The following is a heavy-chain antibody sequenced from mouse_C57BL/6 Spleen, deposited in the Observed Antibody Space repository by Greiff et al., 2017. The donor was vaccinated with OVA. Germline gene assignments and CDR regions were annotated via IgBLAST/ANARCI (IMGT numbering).Heavy chain of an antibody. CDR1: GYTFTSYT. V-gene: IGHV1-4*01. CDR3: ARRGDPGFAY. CDR2: INPSSGYT. J-gene: IGHJ3*01. Sequence: VQRVESGAELARPGASVKMSCKASGYTFTSYTMHWVKQRPGQGLEWIGYINPSSGYTKYNQKFKDKATLTADKSSSTAYMQLSSLTSEDSAVYYCARRGDPGFAYWGQGTLVTVSA.